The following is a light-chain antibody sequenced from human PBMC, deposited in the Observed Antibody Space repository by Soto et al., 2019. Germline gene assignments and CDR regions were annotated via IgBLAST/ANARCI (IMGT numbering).Light chain of an antibody. CDR2: AAS. Sequence: DMQMTQSPSSVSASVGDRVTITCRASQDIHTWLAWYQQKPGKAPKLLISAASSLQIGVPSRFSGSGSGTVFTLTISSLQPQDFATYYCQQANSFPFTFGPGTKVDIK. J-gene: IGKJ3*01. V-gene: IGKV1-12*01. CDR3: QQANSFPFT. CDR1: QDIHTW.